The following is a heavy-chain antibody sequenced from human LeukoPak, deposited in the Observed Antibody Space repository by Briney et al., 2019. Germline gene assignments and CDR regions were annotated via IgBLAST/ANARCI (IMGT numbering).Heavy chain of an antibody. Sequence: PGGSLRLSCAASGFTFSSYAMHWVRQAPGKGLEWVAVISYDETNTYYGDSVKGRFTISRDNSKNTLYLQMNSLRAEDTAIYYCAKGSCAYTSCFSYYYYYMDVWGKGTTVTVSS. CDR3: AKGSCAYTSCFSYYYYYMDV. V-gene: IGHV3-30-3*01. CDR2: ISYDETNT. D-gene: IGHD2-2*01. J-gene: IGHJ6*03. CDR1: GFTFSSYA.